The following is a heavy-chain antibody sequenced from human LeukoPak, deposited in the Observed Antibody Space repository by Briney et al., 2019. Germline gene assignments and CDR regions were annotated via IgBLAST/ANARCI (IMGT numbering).Heavy chain of an antibody. CDR3: ARVGDYGRKRNAFDI. V-gene: IGHV4-34*01. CDR1: GGSFSGYY. D-gene: IGHD4-23*01. CDR2: INHSGST. Sequence: SETLSLTCAVYGGSFSGYYWSWIRQPPGKGLEWIGEINHSGSTNYNPSLKSRVTISVDTSKNQFSLKLSSVTAADTAVYYCARVGDYGRKRNAFDIWGQGTMVTVSS. J-gene: IGHJ3*02.